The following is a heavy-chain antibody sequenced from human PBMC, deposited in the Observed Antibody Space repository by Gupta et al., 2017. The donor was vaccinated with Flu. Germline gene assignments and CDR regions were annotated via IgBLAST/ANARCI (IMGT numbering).Heavy chain of an antibody. V-gene: IGHV1-8*01. CDR1: GYTFTSYD. CDR2: MNPNSGNT. CDR3: ARKSERIVGATKDLDY. Sequence: QVQLVQSGAEVKKPGSSVKVSCKASGYTFTSYDINWVRQATGQGLEWMGWMNPNSGNTGYAQKFQGRVTMTRNTSISTAYMELSSLRSEDTAVYYCARKSERIVGATKDLDYWGQGTLVTVSS. J-gene: IGHJ4*02. D-gene: IGHD1-26*01.